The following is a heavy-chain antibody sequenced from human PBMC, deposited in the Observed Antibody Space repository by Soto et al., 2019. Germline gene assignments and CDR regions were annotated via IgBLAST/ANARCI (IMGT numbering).Heavy chain of an antibody. CDR2: INAGNGNT. V-gene: IGHV1-3*05. CDR1: GYTFTSYA. D-gene: IGHD2-21*02. Sequence: QVQLVQSGAEEKKPGASVKVSCKASGYTFTSYAMHWVRQAPGQRLEWMGWINAGNGNTKYSQKFQGRVTITRDTSASTAYMELSSLRSEDTAGYYCASSIVVVTALDYRGQGTLVTVSS. CDR3: ASSIVVVTALDY. J-gene: IGHJ4*02.